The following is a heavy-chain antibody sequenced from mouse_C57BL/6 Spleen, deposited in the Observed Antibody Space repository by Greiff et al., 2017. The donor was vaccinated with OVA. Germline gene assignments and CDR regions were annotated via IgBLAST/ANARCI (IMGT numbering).Heavy chain of an antibody. CDR1: GYTFTDYN. J-gene: IGHJ2*01. D-gene: IGHD1-1*01. V-gene: IGHV1-22*01. Sequence: VQLKESGPELVKPGASVKMSCKASGYTFTDYNMHWVKQSHGKSLEWMGYINPNNGGTSYNQKFKGKATLTVNKSSSTAYMELRSLTSEDSAVYYCARPITTVVAFDYWGQGTTLTVSS. CDR2: INPNNGGT. CDR3: ARPITTVVAFDY.